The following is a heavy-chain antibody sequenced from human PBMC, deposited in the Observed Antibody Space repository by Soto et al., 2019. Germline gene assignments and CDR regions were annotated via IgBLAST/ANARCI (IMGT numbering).Heavy chain of an antibody. Sequence: PGGSLRLSCAASGFTFSSYAMSWVRQAPGKGLEWVSAISGSGGSTYYADSVKGRFTISRDNSKNTLYLQMNSLRAEDTAVYYCAKDWGPYCSSTSCYEPLDYWGQGTLVTVSS. CDR3: AKDWGPYCSSTSCYEPLDY. CDR2: ISGSGGST. CDR1: GFTFSSYA. V-gene: IGHV3-23*01. J-gene: IGHJ4*02. D-gene: IGHD2-2*01.